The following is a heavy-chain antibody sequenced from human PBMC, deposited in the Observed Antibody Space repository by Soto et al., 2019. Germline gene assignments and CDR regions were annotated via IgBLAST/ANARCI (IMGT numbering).Heavy chain of an antibody. V-gene: IGHV1-3*01. CDR3: ARGTVVVDAAFDY. CDR2: INAGNGNT. CDR1: GYTFTSYA. Sequence: ASVKVSCKASGYTFTSYARHWVRQAPGQRLEWMGWINAGNGNTKYSQKFQGRVTITRDTSASTAYMELSSLRSEDTAVYYCARGTVVVDAAFDYWGQGTLVTVSS. D-gene: IGHD2-15*01. J-gene: IGHJ4*02.